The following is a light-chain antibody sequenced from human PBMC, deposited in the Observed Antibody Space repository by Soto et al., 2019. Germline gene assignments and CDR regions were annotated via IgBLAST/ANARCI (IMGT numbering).Light chain of an antibody. CDR3: QQSGISLT. Sequence: ESLLTQSPGILSLSPGERAPLSCRASTSVSSRYLAWYQQKPGQDPRLLIYGASSRDTGTTDRFSCSGSGTDVTITISRLEPEDFAVYFCQQSGISLTCGQGTKVEI. CDR1: TSVSSRY. J-gene: IGKJ1*01. CDR2: GAS. V-gene: IGKV3-20*01.